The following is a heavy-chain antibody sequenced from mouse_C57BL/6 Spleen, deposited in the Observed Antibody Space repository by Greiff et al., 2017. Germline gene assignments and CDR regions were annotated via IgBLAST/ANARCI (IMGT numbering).Heavy chain of an antibody. V-gene: IGHV1-54*01. CDR2: INPGSGGT. J-gene: IGHJ1*03. D-gene: IGHD1-1*01. Sequence: VKLQESGAELVRPGTSVKVSCKASGYAFTNYLIEWVKQRPGQGLEWIGVINPGSGGTNYNEKFKGKATLTADKSSSTAYMQLSSLTSEDSAVYFCAKITTVVANWYFDVWGTGTTVTGSS. CDR1: GYAFTNYL. CDR3: AKITTVVANWYFDV.